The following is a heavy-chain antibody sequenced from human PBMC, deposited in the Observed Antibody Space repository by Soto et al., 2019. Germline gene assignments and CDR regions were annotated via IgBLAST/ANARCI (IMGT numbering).Heavy chain of an antibody. V-gene: IGHV3-23*01. CDR1: EFTFSNYA. J-gene: IGHJ3*02. D-gene: IGHD1-1*01. CDR3: AKDIQGRGATTGDDAFDI. CDR2: ISSSGGST. Sequence: EVQRLESGGGLVQPGGSLRLSCVASEFTFSNYAMNCVRQAPGEGPEWVSLISSSGGSTYYADSVKGRFSISRDNSKNTLYLQMNSLRVEEMAIYSCAKDIQGRGATTGDDAFDIWGQGTMVTVSS.